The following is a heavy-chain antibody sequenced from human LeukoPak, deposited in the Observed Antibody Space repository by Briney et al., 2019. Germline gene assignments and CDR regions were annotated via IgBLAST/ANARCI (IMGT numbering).Heavy chain of an antibody. J-gene: IGHJ4*02. CDR2: IYSGGST. Sequence: PGGSLRLSCAASGFTFSSYAMSWVRQAPGKGLEWVSVIYSGGSTYYADSVKGRFTISRGNSKNTLYLQMNSLRAEDTAVYYCASSQIVGVIFDYWGQGTLVTVSS. CDR1: GFTFSSYA. CDR3: ASSQIVGVIFDY. D-gene: IGHD1-26*01. V-gene: IGHV3-53*01.